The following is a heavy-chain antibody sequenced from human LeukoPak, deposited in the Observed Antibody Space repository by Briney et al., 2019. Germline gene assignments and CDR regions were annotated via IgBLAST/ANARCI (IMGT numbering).Heavy chain of an antibody. J-gene: IGHJ4*02. CDR2: INHSGST. V-gene: IGHV4-34*01. CDR1: GFTFGDYA. CDR3: ARGSGCSSTSCYFRY. D-gene: IGHD2-2*01. Sequence: GSLRLSCTGSGFTFGDYAMSWVRQAPGKGLEWIAEINHSGSTNYNPSLKSRVTIVDTSKNQFSLKLSSVTAADTAVYYCARGSGCSSTSCYFRYWGQGTLVTVSS.